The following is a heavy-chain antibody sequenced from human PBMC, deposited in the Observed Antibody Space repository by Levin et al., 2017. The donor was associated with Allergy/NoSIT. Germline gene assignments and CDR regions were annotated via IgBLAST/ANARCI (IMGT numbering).Heavy chain of an antibody. D-gene: IGHD3-9*01. CDR2: IYNSGST. CDR1: GGSISSSISY. Sequence: SCTVSGGSISSSISYWGWIRQAPGKGLEWIGSIYNSGSTYYNPSLRSRVTTSVDRSKNKFSLKLSSVTAADTAVYYCARQCYDILTGYYNFDYWGQGTLVTVSS. J-gene: IGHJ4*02. CDR3: ARQCYDILTGYYNFDY. V-gene: IGHV4-39*01.